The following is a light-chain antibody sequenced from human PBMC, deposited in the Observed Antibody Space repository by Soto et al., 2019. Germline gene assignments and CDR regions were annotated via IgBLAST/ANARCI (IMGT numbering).Light chain of an antibody. CDR2: EVR. CDR1: MRDVGAYNL. J-gene: IGLJ2*01. V-gene: IGLV2-14*01. CDR3: SSSTSKSSLI. Sequence: QSVLTQPASVSGPPGQSITISCAGTMRDVGAYNLVSWYQQHPGRAPQLIIYEVRNRPSGISFRFSGSKSGNTASLTISRLQAEDQADYYCSSSTSKSSLIFGGGTKVTVL.